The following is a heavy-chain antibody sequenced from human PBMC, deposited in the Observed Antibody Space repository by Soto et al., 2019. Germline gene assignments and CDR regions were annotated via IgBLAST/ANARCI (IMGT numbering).Heavy chain of an antibody. V-gene: IGHV4-39*01. CDR3: ARHSLALRKNNWFEP. J-gene: IGHJ5*02. CDR2: IFYLGSS. Sequence: SETLSLTCTVSGDSIISSDFYWGWVRQPPGKGLEWIGSIFYLGSSYYNPSLKSRVTMSVDTSKNQFSLRLRSVTAADTALYFCARHSLALRKNNWFEPWGQGIMVTVS. D-gene: IGHD3-3*02. CDR1: GDSIISSDFY.